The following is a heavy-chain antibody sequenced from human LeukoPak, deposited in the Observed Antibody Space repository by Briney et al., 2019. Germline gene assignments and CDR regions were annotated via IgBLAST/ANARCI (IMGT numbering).Heavy chain of an antibody. CDR1: EFIVSSNY. D-gene: IGHD3-10*01. J-gene: IGHJ4*02. CDR3: ATLYGSSRGAFDY. Sequence: PGGSLRLSCAASEFIVSSNYMSWVRQAPGKGLEWVSVLYSGGGTYYADSVKGRFTISRDNSKNTLYLQMNSLRAEDTAIYYCATLYGSSRGAFDYWGQGTLVTVSS. V-gene: IGHV3-53*01. CDR2: LYSGGGT.